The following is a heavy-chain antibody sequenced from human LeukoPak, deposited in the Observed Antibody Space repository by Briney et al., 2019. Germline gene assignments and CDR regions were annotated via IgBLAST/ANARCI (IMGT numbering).Heavy chain of an antibody. CDR1: GFTFSNAW. CDR3: TTRYCSGGSCYYYYYGMDV. J-gene: IGHJ6*02. D-gene: IGHD2-15*01. Sequence: GGSLRLSCAASGFTFSNAWMSWVRQAPGKGLEWVGRIKSKTDGGTTDYAAPVKGRFTISRDDSKNTLYLQMNSLKTEDTAVYYCTTRYCSGGSCYYYYYGMDVWGQGTTVTVSS. V-gene: IGHV3-15*01. CDR2: IKSKTDGGTT.